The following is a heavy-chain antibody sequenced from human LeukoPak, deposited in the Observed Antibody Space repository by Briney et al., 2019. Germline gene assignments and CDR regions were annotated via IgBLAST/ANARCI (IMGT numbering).Heavy chain of an antibody. D-gene: IGHD4-17*01. V-gene: IGHV4-4*07. CDR2: VYSSGGT. J-gene: IGHJ4*02. Sequence: PSETLSLTCTVSGDSMTKNYWNWIRQTAGEGLEWIGRVYSSGGTNYNPSLKSRVTISVDKSKSQFSLKLNSVTAADTALYYCARSIYGDYYFDYWGQGTLVTVSS. CDR3: ARSIYGDYYFDY. CDR1: GDSMTKNY.